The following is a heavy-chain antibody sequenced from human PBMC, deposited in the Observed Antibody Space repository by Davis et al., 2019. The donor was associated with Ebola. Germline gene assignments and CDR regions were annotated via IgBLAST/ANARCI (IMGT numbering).Heavy chain of an antibody. J-gene: IGHJ2*01. CDR3: ARLRFIAAADPSRYWYFDL. CDR2: IYHSGST. V-gene: IGHV4-4*02. CDR1: GGSISSSNW. D-gene: IGHD6-13*01. Sequence: PSETLSLTCAVSGGSISSSNWWSRVRQPPGQGLEWIGEIYHSGSTNYNPSLKSRVTISVDKSKNQFSLKLSSVTAADTAVYYCARLRFIAAADPSRYWYFDLWGRGTLVTVSS.